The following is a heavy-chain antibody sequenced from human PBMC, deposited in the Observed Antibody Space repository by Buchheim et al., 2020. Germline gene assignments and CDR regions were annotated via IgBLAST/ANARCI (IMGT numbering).Heavy chain of an antibody. D-gene: IGHD3-10*01. J-gene: IGHJ6*02. CDR1: GFTFSNFW. V-gene: IGHV3-74*01. CDR2: VNSDGSST. CDR3: ARDDPGDGMDV. Sequence: EVQLVESGGGLVQPGGSLRLSCAASGFTFSNFWMHWVRQAPGKGLVWVSHVNSDGSSTSYAASVKGRFTISRDNAQNTVYLQMNSLRAEDTALYYCARDDPGDGMDVWGQGTT.